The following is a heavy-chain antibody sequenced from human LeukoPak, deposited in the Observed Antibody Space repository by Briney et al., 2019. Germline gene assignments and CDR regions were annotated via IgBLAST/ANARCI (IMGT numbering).Heavy chain of an antibody. J-gene: IGHJ4*02. CDR3: AGFLVYDIIGYSDY. V-gene: IGHV5-51*01. CDR1: GYRFTNYW. CDR2: IYPGDSET. D-gene: IGHD3-22*01. Sequence: GESLKISCKGSGYRFTNYWIGWVRQMPGKGLEWMGIIYPGDSETRYSPSFQGQVTISADKSIGTAYLQWSSLKASDTAMYYCAGFLVYDIIGYSDYWGQGTLVTVSS.